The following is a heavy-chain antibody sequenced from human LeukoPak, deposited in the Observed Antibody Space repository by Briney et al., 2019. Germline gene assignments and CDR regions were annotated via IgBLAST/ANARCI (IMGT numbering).Heavy chain of an antibody. J-gene: IGHJ4*02. V-gene: IGHV5-51*01. CDR1: GYSFTNYW. D-gene: IGHD5-18*01. CDR2: IYPGDSDT. Sequence: GESLKISCKGSGYSFTNYWSDWVCQMPGKGLEWMGIIYPGDSDTRYSPSFQGQVTISADTSISTAYLQWSSLKASDTAMYYCATRGYTSGYFDYWGQGTLVTVSS. CDR3: ATRGYTSGYFDY.